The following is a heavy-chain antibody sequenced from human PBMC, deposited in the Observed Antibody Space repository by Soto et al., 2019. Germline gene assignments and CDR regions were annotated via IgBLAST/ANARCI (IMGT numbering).Heavy chain of an antibody. CDR1: GFTFSSYG. V-gene: IGHV3-30*18. J-gene: IGHJ4*02. Sequence: QVQLVESGGGVVQPGRSLRLSCAASGFTFSSYGMHRVRQAPGKGLEWVTVISYDGSNKYYVDSVKGRFTISRDNSKNTLYLQMNSLRAEDTAVYYCAKDRHDYSNYFDHWGQGILVPVSS. CDR3: AKDRHDYSNYFDH. CDR2: ISYDGSNK. D-gene: IGHD4-4*01.